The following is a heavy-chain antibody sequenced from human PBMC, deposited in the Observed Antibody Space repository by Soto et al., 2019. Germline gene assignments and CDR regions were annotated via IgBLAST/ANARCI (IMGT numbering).Heavy chain of an antibody. J-gene: IGHJ4*02. CDR3: ATGVVWIGYFTVDS. V-gene: IGHV1-69*13. CDR1: GGSFGNSA. D-gene: IGHD3-3*01. CDR2: FIPVYRTL. Sequence: SVKVSCKASGGSFGNSAINWVRQTPGQGLKWLGGFIPVYRTLNYAQKFQGRVTITADESTGTAYMTLSSLASDDTAVYYCATGVVWIGYFTVDSWGQGTRVTVSS.